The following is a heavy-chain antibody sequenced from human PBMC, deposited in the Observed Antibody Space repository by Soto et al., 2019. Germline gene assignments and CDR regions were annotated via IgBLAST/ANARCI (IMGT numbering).Heavy chain of an antibody. CDR3: ARDLSSGGTNACDV. D-gene: IGHD2-15*01. Sequence: ESGGGVVQPGRSLRLSCAASRFTFSSYGMHWVRQAPGKGLEWVAVIWYDGSNKYSADSVEGRFTISRDNSKNTLYLQMNSLRVEDTAVYYCARDLSSGGTNACDVWGQGTVVTVSS. CDR2: IWYDGSNK. V-gene: IGHV3-33*01. CDR1: RFTFSSYG. J-gene: IGHJ3*01.